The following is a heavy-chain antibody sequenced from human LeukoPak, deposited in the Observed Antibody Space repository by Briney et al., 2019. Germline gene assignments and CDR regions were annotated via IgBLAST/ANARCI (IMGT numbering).Heavy chain of an antibody. J-gene: IGHJ4*02. Sequence: PGGSLRLSCAASGFTVSSNYMNWVRQAPGKGLEWVSYISSSGSTIYYADSVKGRFTISRDNAKNSLYLQMNSLRAEDTAVYYCARVVRGPGPRVFDYWGQGTLVTVSS. V-gene: IGHV3-48*03. CDR3: ARVVRGPGPRVFDY. CDR2: ISSSGSTI. CDR1: GFTVSSNY. D-gene: IGHD3-10*02.